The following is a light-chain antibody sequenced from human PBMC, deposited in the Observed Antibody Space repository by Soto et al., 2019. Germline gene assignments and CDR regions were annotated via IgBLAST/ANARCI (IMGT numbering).Light chain of an antibody. V-gene: IGKV2-30*01. CDR3: VQGTYWPLT. Sequence: DVVTTQSPLSLPVTLGQPASISCRSSQGLLFSDGNTYLHWFQQRPGQSPRRLIYKVSNRDAGVPDRFSGSGSGTDFTLKISRVEAEDVGVYYCVQGTYWPLTFGGGTKVDIK. CDR1: QGLLFSDGNTY. CDR2: KVS. J-gene: IGKJ4*01.